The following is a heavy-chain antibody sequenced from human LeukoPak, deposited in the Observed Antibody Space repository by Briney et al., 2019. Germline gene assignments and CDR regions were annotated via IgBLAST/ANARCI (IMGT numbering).Heavy chain of an antibody. CDR3: ARERNYRDYGNAFDV. D-gene: IGHD4-17*01. CDR2: INPKRGVT. CDR1: GYTFTDYY. J-gene: IGHJ3*01. Sequence: VASVKVSCKASGYTFTDYYIHWMRQAPGQGLEWMGWINPKRGVTTYAQKFQGRVTMTRDTSITTAYMELTRLRSDDTTIYYCARERNYRDYGNAFDVWGQGTKVTVSS. V-gene: IGHV1-2*02.